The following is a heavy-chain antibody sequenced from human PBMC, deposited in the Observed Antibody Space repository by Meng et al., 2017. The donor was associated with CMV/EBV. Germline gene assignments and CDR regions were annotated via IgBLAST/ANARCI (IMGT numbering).Heavy chain of an antibody. CDR3: ARLATIAVAGTSYYYYYGMDV. V-gene: IGHV4-39*01. D-gene: IGHD6-19*01. J-gene: IGHJ6*02. CDR1: GGSTSSSSYY. Sequence: SETLSPTCTVSGGSTSSSSYYWGWIRQPPGKGLEWSGSIFYSGSTYYNPSLKSRVTISVDTSKHQFSLKLSSVTAADTAVYYCARLATIAVAGTSYYYYYGMDVWGQGTTVTVSS. CDR2: IFYSGST.